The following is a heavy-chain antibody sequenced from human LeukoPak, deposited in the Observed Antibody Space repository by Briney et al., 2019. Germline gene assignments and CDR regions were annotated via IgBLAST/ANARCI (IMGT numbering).Heavy chain of an antibody. J-gene: IGHJ4*02. CDR2: ISSDGSTI. CDR3: ASGSSSPDY. D-gene: IGHD2-15*01. Sequence: GGSLRLSCAASGFTFSDYYMSWIRQAPGKGLEGVSYISSDGSTIYYADSVKGRFIISRDNGKNSLYLHMTSLRAEDTAVYYCASGSSSPDYWGQGTLVPVSS. CDR1: GFTFSDYY. V-gene: IGHV3-11*04.